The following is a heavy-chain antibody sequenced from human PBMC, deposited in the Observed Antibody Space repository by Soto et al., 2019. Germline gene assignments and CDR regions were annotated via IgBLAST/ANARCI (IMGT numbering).Heavy chain of an antibody. CDR3: ARFGCSGGSCYSWTASQYYYYMDV. CDR2: ISSSSSTI. Sequence: GGSLRLSCAASGFTFSSYSMNWVRQAPGKGLEWVSYISSSSSTIYYADSVKGRFTISRDNAKNSLYLQMNSLRAEDTAVYYCARFGCSGGSCYSWTASQYYYYMDVWGKGTTVTVSS. J-gene: IGHJ6*03. D-gene: IGHD2-15*01. V-gene: IGHV3-48*01. CDR1: GFTFSSYS.